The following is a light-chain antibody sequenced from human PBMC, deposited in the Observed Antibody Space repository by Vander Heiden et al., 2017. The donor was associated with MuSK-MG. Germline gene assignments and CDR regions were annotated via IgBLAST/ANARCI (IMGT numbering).Light chain of an antibody. CDR3: QQYGSSPMYT. CDR2: GAS. Sequence: IVLTQSPGTLSLSPGESAILSCRASQSIASTYLAWYQQRPGQAPRLLISGASSRATGIPDRFSGSGSGTDFILTITRLEPEDFAVYHCQQYGSSPMYTFGQGTKLEIK. CDR1: QSIASTY. V-gene: IGKV3-20*01. J-gene: IGKJ2*01.